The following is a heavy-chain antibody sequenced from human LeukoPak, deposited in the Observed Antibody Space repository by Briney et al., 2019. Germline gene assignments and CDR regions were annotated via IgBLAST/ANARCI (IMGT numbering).Heavy chain of an antibody. CDR1: GGSISSGDYY. V-gene: IGHV4-30-4*01. D-gene: IGHD4-17*01. J-gene: IGHJ3*02. CDR3: ARFDTSVTTAFDI. Sequence: PSQTLSLTCTVSGGSISSGDYYWSWIRQPPGKGLEWIGYIYYSGSTYYNPSLKSRVTISVDTSKNQFSLKLSSVTAADTAVYYCARFDTSVTTAFDIWGQGTMVTVSS. CDR2: IYYSGST.